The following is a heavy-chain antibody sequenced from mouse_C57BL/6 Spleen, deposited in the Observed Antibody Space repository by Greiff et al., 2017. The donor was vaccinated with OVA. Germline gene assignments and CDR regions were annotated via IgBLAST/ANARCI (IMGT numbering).Heavy chain of an antibody. Sequence: EVQLQQSGPELVKPGASVKISCKASGYTFNDYYMNWVKQSHGKSLEWIGDINPYNGGTSYNQKFKGKATLTVDKSSSTAYMELRSLTSEDSAVYDCARFYRGFDYWGQGTTLTVSS. CDR2: INPYNGGT. CDR1: GYTFNDYY. CDR3: ARFYRGFDY. D-gene: IGHD2-14*01. J-gene: IGHJ2*01. V-gene: IGHV1-26*01.